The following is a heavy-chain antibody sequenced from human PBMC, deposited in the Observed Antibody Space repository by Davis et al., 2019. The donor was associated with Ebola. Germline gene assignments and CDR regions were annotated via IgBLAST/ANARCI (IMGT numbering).Heavy chain of an antibody. CDR1: GYTFTGYY. J-gene: IGHJ4*02. CDR3: ARDLGLVLATAYFDY. V-gene: IGHV1-2*02. CDR2: INPNSGGT. Sequence: ASVKVSCKASGYTFTGYYMHWVRQAPGQGLEWMGWINPNSGGTNYAQKFQGRVTMTRDTSISTAYMELSRLRSDDTAVYYCARDLGLVLATAYFDYWGQGTLVTVSS. D-gene: IGHD3/OR15-3a*01.